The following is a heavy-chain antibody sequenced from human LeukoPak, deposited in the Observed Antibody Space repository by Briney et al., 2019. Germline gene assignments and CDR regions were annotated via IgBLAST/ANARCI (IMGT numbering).Heavy chain of an antibody. CDR2: IYTSGMI. Sequence: SETLSLTCTVSGGSISNYYWSWLRQSAGKGLEWIGRIYTSGMIHYNPSLTSRVTMSLDMSTNQFSLQLTSVTAADTAVYYCARSADYGIYNWFDPWGQGTLVTVSS. D-gene: IGHD4-17*01. J-gene: IGHJ5*02. CDR1: GGSISNYY. CDR3: ARSADYGIYNWFDP. V-gene: IGHV4-4*07.